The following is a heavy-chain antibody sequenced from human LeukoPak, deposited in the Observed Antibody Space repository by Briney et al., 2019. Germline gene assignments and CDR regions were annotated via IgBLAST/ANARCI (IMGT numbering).Heavy chain of an antibody. Sequence: GGSLRLSCAASGFTFNNYWMHWVRQGPGKGVVWVSRINSDGSSTSYADSVKGRFTISRDNAKKTLYLQMNSLRADDTAVYYCAGQYFGFDYWGQGTLVTVSS. CDR2: INSDGSST. V-gene: IGHV3-74*01. D-gene: IGHD2/OR15-2a*01. CDR3: AGQYFGFDY. CDR1: GFTFNNYW. J-gene: IGHJ4*02.